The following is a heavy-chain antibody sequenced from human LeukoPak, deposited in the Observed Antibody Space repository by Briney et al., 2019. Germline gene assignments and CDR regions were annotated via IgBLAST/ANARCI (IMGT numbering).Heavy chain of an antibody. CDR3: AREFEYCSSTSCYTLDY. CDR2: ISSSGSTI. D-gene: IGHD2-2*02. V-gene: IGHV3-48*04. CDR1: GFTFSSYW. J-gene: IGHJ4*02. Sequence: GGSLRLSCAASGFTFSSYWMHWVRQAPGKGLEWVSYISSSGSTIYYADSVKGRFTISRDNAKNSLYLQMNSLRAEDTAVYYCAREFEYCSSTSCYTLDYWGQGTLVTVSS.